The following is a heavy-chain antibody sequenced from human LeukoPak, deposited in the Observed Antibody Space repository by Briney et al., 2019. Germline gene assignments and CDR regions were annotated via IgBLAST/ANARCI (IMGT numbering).Heavy chain of an antibody. CDR3: ARQGLIVMAGEGDFDY. CDR2: IYYSGNT. J-gene: IGHJ4*02. Sequence: SETLSLTCTVSGGSISNYYWSWIRQPPGRSLEWIGSIYYSGNTHYNPSLKSRVTIPVDTSKNQFSLKLSSVTAADTAVYYCARQGLIVMAGEGDFDYWGQGTLVSVSS. CDR1: GGSISNYY. V-gene: IGHV4-39*01. D-gene: IGHD5-24*01.